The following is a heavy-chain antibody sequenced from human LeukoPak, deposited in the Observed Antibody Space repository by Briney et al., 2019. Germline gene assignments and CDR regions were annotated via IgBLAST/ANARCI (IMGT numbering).Heavy chain of an antibody. V-gene: IGHV3-66*02. CDR2: IYSGGST. Sequence: GGSLRLSCAASGFTVSSNYMSWVRQAPGKGLEWVSAIYSGGSTYYADSVKGRFTISRDNSKNALYLQMNSLRAEDTAVYYCARGHRSQRRITIFGVAPYYFDYWGQGTLVTVSS. D-gene: IGHD3-3*01. J-gene: IGHJ4*02. CDR1: GFTVSSNY. CDR3: ARGHRSQRRITIFGVAPYYFDY.